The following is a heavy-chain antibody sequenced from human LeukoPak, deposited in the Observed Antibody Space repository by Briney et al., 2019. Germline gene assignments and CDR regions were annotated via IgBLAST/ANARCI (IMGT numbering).Heavy chain of an antibody. J-gene: IGHJ4*02. V-gene: IGHV3-21*01. D-gene: IGHD2-2*01. CDR2: ISSSGNYI. CDR1: EFTFSTYW. CDR3: TRDESRSISCYAQ. Sequence: GGSLRLSCAASEFTFSTYWMHWVRQAPGKGLEWVSSISSSGNYIYYADSVKGRFTVSRDNAKNSVFLQMNSLRAEDTAVYFCTRDESRSISCYAQWGQGTLVTASS.